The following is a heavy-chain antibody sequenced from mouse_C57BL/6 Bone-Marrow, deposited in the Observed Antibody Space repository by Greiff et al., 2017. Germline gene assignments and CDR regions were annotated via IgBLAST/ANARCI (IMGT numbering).Heavy chain of an antibody. CDR3: SRPYYSNYWYFDV. V-gene: IGHV1-55*01. J-gene: IGHJ1*03. CDR1: GYTFTSYW. Sequence: QVQLQQPGAELVKPGASVKMSCKASGYTFTSYWITWVKQRPGQGLEWIGDIYPGSGSTNYNEKFKSKATLTVDTSSSTAYMQLRSLTSEDAAVYYCSRPYYSNYWYFDVWGTGTTVTVSS. CDR2: IYPGSGST. D-gene: IGHD2-5*01.